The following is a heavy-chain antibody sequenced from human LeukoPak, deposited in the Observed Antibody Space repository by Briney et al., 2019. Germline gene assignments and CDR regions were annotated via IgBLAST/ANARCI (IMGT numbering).Heavy chain of an antibody. CDR2: ISYDGSNK. D-gene: IGHD2-2*01. J-gene: IGHJ6*02. CDR3: ARDIVPAALYYGMDV. Sequence: PGGSLRLSCAASGFTFSSYAMHWVRQAPGKGLEWVAVISYDGSNKYYADSVKGRFTISRDNSKNTLYLQMNNLRAEDTAVYYCARDIVPAALYYGMDVWGQGTTVTVSS. V-gene: IGHV3-30-3*01. CDR1: GFTFSSYA.